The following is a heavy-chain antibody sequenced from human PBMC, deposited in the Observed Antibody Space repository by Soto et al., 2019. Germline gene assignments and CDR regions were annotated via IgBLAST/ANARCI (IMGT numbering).Heavy chain of an antibody. CDR2: INHSGST. V-gene: IGHV4-34*01. Sequence: SETLSLTCAVYGGSFSGYYWSWIRQPPGKGLEWIGEINHSGSTNYNPSLKSRVTISVDTSKNQFSLKLSSVTAADTAVYYCARGWMVLSRVYYYGMDVWGQGTTVTVS. D-gene: IGHD6-19*01. CDR3: ARGWMVLSRVYYYGMDV. CDR1: GGSFSGYY. J-gene: IGHJ6*02.